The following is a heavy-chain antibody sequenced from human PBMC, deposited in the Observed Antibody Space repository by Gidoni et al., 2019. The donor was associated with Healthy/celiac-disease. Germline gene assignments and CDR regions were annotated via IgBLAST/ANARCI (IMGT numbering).Heavy chain of an antibody. Sequence: QLQLQESGPGLVKPSETLSLPCTVSGGSISSSRYYWGWTRQPPGKGREWIGSIHYSGSTYYKPSLKSRVTISVDTSKNQFSLKLSSVTDADTAVYYCARLPFWSGTMGWWFDPWGQGTLVTVSA. CDR1: GGSISSSRYY. D-gene: IGHD3-3*01. J-gene: IGHJ5*02. CDR2: IHYSGST. CDR3: ARLPFWSGTMGWWFDP. V-gene: IGHV4-39*01.